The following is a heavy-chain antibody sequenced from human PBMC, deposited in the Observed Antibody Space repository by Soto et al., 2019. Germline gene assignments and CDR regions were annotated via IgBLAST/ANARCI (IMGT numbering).Heavy chain of an antibody. V-gene: IGHV3-23*04. CDR1: GFSFSSFD. CDR3: AKDAMGAFDI. D-gene: IGHD5-18*01. J-gene: IGHJ3*02. CDR2: ISGSGGST. Sequence: EAQLVESGGGLVQPGGSLRLSCIASGFSFSSFDMHWVRQAPGKGLEWVSAISGSGGSTYYADSVKGRFTISRDNSENTLYLQMNSLRAEDTAVYYCAKDAMGAFDIWGQGTMVTVSS.